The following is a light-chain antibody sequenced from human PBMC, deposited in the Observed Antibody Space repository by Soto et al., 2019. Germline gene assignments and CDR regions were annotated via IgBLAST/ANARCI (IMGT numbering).Light chain of an antibody. CDR3: QQYSSSPRT. J-gene: IGKJ5*01. V-gene: IGKV3-20*01. CDR1: QTISSGF. Sequence: EIMLTQSPGILYLSPGDRATLSCRASQTISSGFLAWYQQKVGQAPRLLIYDASNRATGVPDRFSGSGSGTDFSLTISRLEPEDFAVYHCQQYSSSPRTFGQGTRLEI. CDR2: DAS.